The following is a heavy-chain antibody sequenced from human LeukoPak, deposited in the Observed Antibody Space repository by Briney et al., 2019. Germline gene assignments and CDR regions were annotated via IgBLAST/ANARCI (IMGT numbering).Heavy chain of an antibody. CDR2: ITGDGSST. CDR3: AKGSSSSRPYYFDY. D-gene: IGHD6-6*01. CDR1: GFTFSSYA. J-gene: IGHJ4*02. Sequence: GGSLRLSCAASGFTFSSYAMSWVRQAPGKGLERVLAITGDGSSTYYADSVKGRFTISRDNSKNTLYLQMNSLRAEDTAVYYCAKGSSSSRPYYFDYWGRGTLVTVSS. V-gene: IGHV3-23*01.